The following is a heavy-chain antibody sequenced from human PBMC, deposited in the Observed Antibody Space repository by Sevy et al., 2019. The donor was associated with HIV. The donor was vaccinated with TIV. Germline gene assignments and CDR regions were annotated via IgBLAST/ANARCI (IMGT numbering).Heavy chain of an antibody. Sequence: GGSLRRSCAASGFTFSSYGMHWVRQAPGKGLEWVAVISYDGSNKYYADSVKGRFTISRDNSKNTLYLQMNSLRAEDTAVYYCAKLPMPLYSFYGGGDPPDYDAFDIWGQGTMVTVSS. J-gene: IGHJ3*02. CDR2: ISYDGSNK. CDR1: GFTFSSYG. CDR3: AKLPMPLYSFYGGGDPPDYDAFDI. V-gene: IGHV3-30*18. D-gene: IGHD2-21*02.